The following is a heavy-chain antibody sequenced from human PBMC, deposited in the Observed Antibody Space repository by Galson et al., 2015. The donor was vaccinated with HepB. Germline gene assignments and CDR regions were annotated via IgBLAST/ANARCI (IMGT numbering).Heavy chain of an antibody. CDR2: INSDGSST. D-gene: IGHD3-10*01. CDR1: GFTFSSYW. CDR3: ARDPDDYGSGSNGGY. V-gene: IGHV3-74*01. Sequence: SLRLSCAASGFTFSSYWMHWVRQAPGKGLVWVSRINSDGSSTSYADSVKGRFTISRDNAKNTLYLQMNSLRAEDTAVYYCARDPDDYGSGSNGGYWGQGTLVTVSS. J-gene: IGHJ4*02.